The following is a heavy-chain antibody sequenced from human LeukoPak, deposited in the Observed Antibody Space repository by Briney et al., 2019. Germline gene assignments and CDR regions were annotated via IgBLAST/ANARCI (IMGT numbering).Heavy chain of an antibody. D-gene: IGHD3-10*01. J-gene: IGHJ3*02. Sequence: GGSLRLSCAASGFMFSNYGMQWVRQAPGKGLEWVAVISYDGSNKYYADSVKGRFTISRDNSKNTLYLQMNSLRAEDTAVYYCAKDLRRRYYFGSGSRGGTFDIWGQETMVTVSS. CDR2: ISYDGSNK. CDR1: GFMFSNYG. CDR3: AKDLRRRYYFGSGSRGGTFDI. V-gene: IGHV3-30*18.